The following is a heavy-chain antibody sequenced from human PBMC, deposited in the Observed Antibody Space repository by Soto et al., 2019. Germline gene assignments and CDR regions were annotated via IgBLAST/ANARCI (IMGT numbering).Heavy chain of an antibody. CDR3: ARESEDLTSNFDY. Sequence: PGGSLRLSCAASGFTFISYGMHWVRQAPGKGLECVAVISYDGSNKYYADSVKGRFTISRDNSKNSLYLEMNSLRAEDTAVYYCARESEDLTSNFDYRGQGTLVTVSS. CDR1: GFTFISYG. CDR2: ISYDGSNK. J-gene: IGHJ4*02. V-gene: IGHV3-30*03.